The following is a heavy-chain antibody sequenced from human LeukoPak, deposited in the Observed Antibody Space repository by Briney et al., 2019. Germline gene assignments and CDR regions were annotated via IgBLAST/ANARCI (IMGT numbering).Heavy chain of an antibody. D-gene: IGHD6-19*01. J-gene: IGHJ4*02. CDR2: INSNNGSR. V-gene: IGHV1-46*01. CDR1: GYTFTSYY. Sequence: GASVKVSCKASGYTFTSYYMHWVRQAPGQGLEWMGLINSNNGSRKYAPKFQGRVAVTRDTSTSTVYMEMNSLRSEDTAVYYCATLAVAGLLFDHWGQGTLVTVPS. CDR3: ATLAVAGLLFDH.